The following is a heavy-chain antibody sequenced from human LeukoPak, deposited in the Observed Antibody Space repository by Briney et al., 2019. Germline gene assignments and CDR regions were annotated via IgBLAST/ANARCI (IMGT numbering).Heavy chain of an antibody. D-gene: IGHD6-13*01. CDR1: GGSFSGYY. CDR3: ARTRKPAAVGIAAAGTYYYMDV. Sequence: SETLSLTCAVYGGSFSGYYWSWIRQPPGKGLEWIGEINHSGSTNYNPSLKSRVTISVDTSKNQFSLKLSSVTAADTAVYYCARTRKPAAVGIAAAGTYYYMDVWAKGPRSPSL. J-gene: IGHJ6*03. CDR2: INHSGST. V-gene: IGHV4-34*01.